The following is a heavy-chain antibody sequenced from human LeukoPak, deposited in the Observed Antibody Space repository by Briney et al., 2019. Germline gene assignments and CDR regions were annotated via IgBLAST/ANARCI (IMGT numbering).Heavy chain of an antibody. CDR2: IYYSGST. V-gene: IGHV4-59*12. J-gene: IGHJ4*02. CDR1: GGSISSYY. Sequence: PSETLSLTCTVSGGSISSYYWSWIRQPPGKGLEWIGYIYYSGSTNYNPSLKSRVTISVDTSKNQFSLKLSSVTAADTAVYYCARDTFGELWYWGQGTLVTVSS. CDR3: ARDTFGELWY. D-gene: IGHD3-10*01.